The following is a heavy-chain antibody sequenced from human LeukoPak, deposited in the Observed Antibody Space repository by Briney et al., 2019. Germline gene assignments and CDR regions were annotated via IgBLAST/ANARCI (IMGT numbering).Heavy chain of an antibody. V-gene: IGHV4-59*01. CDR1: GGSISSYY. D-gene: IGHD3-22*01. J-gene: IGHJ3*02. CDR3: ARFPSDSSGYNDAFDI. CDR2: IYYSGST. Sequence: ETLSLTCTVSGGSISSYYWSWIRQPPGKGLEWIGYIYYSGSTNYNPSLKSRVTISVDTSKNQFSLKLSSVTAADTAVYYCARFPSDSSGYNDAFDIWGQGTMVTVSS.